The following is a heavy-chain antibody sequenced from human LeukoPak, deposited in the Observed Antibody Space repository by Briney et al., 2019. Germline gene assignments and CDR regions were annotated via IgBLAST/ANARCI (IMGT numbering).Heavy chain of an antibody. V-gene: IGHV3-30*04. D-gene: IGHD5-12*01. Sequence: GRSLRLSCAASGFTFSSYAMHWVRQAPGKGLEWVAVISYDGSNKYYADSVKGRFTISRDNSKNTLYLQMNSLRAEDTAVYYCARGAKWLRSGFDYWGQGTLVTVSS. CDR3: ARGAKWLRSGFDY. CDR1: GFTFSSYA. CDR2: ISYDGSNK. J-gene: IGHJ4*02.